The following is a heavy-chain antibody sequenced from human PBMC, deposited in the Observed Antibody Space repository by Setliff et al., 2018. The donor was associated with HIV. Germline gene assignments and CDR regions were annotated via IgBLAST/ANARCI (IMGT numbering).Heavy chain of an antibody. Sequence: LRLSCAASGFTFSTFAMHWVRQAPGKGLEWVGRIKSKTDGGTTDYAAPVKGRFTISRDDSKNTLYLQMNSLKTEDTAVYYCTTDGQLWLSDFDYWGQGTLVTVSS. V-gene: IGHV3-15*01. J-gene: IGHJ4*02. CDR2: IKSKTDGGTT. D-gene: IGHD5-18*01. CDR3: TTDGQLWLSDFDY. CDR1: GFTFSTFA.